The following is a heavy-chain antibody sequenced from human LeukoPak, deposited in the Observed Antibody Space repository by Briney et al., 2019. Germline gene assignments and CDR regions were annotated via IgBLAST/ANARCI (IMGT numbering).Heavy chain of an antibody. V-gene: IGHV1-2*02. D-gene: IGHD3/OR15-3a*01. CDR2: INPNSGGT. J-gene: IGHJ6*03. CDR1: GYTFTGYY. Sequence: APVKVSCKASGYTFTGYYMHWVRQAPGQGLEWMGWINPNSGGTNYAQKFQGRVTMTRDTSISTAYMELSRLRSDDTAVYYCAREGTRYYYYMDVWGKGTTVTVSS. CDR3: AREGTRYYYYMDV.